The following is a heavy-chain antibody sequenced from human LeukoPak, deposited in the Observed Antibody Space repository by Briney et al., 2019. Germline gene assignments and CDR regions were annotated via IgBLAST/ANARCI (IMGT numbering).Heavy chain of an antibody. CDR1: GFTFSSFA. CDR3: AKRAYCSTTTCYGFDY. CDR2: ITGSHGPT. J-gene: IGHJ4*02. V-gene: IGHV3-23*01. Sequence: GGSLRLSCAASGFTFSSFAMTWVRQAPGKGLEWVSSITGSHGPTYNTDSVKGRFTISRDNSQNTLYLQMNSLRAEDTAVYYCAKRAYCSTTTCYGFDYWGQGTLVTVSS. D-gene: IGHD2-2*01.